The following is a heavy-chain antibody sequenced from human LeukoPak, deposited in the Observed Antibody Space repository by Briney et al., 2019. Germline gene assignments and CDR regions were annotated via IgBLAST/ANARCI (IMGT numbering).Heavy chain of an antibody. CDR3: ARLPKRYSCGWFYFQH. V-gene: IGHV4-34*01. CDR2: INHSGST. J-gene: IGHJ1*01. Sequence: PSETLSLTCAVYGGSFSGYYWSWIRQPPGKGLEWIGEINHSGSTNYNPSLKSRVTISVDTSKNQFSLKLSSVTAADTAVYYCARLPKRYSCGWFYFQHWGQGTLVTVSS. CDR1: GGSFSGYY. D-gene: IGHD6-19*01.